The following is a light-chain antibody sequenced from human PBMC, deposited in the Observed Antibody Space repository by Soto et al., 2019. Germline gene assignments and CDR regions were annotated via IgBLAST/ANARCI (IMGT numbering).Light chain of an antibody. CDR1: SSDVGSYNL. J-gene: IGLJ2*01. CDR2: DVI. CDR3: CSYAGSSTYVV. V-gene: IGLV2-23*02. Sequence: QSALTQPASVSGSPGQSITISCTGTSSDVGSYNLVSWYQQHPGKAPKLMIYDVIKRPSGLSNRFSGSKSGNTASLTISGLQAEDEADYYCCSYAGSSTYVVFGGGTQLTVL.